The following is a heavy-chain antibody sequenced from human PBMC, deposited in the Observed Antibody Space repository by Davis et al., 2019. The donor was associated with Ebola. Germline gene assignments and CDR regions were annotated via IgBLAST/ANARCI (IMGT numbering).Heavy chain of an antibody. D-gene: IGHD4-17*01. Sequence: ASVKVSCKASGYIFTNYGVNWLRQAPGQGLEWMGWINTYSGGTKYAQKFQGRVTMARDTSINRAYMELSRLRSDDTAVYYCVTVGTSVTAFDHWGQGTLVTVSS. J-gene: IGHJ4*02. CDR3: VTVGTSVTAFDH. V-gene: IGHV1-2*02. CDR2: INTYSGGT. CDR1: GYIFTNYG.